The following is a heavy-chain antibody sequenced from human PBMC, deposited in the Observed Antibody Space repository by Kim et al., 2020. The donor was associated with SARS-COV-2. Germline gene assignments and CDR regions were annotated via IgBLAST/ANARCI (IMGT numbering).Heavy chain of an antibody. CDR3: GKDDYSRSANRFDP. D-gene: IGHD6-6*01. V-gene: IGHV3-33*06. Sequence: EAVEGRYTITRDNSKNTLYLQMNTISAEDTAVYYCGKDDYSRSANRFDPWGQGTLVTVSS. J-gene: IGHJ5*02.